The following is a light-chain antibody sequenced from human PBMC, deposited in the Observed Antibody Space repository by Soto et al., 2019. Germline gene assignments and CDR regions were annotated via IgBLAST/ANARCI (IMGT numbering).Light chain of an antibody. CDR3: QQDYNWPPLT. CDR2: GAS. CDR1: QTISNN. V-gene: IGKV3-15*01. J-gene: IGKJ4*01. Sequence: EIVMTQSPATLSLSPGARATLSCRASQTISNNLAWYHQRPGQPPRLLIYGASTRAPSVPARFSVSASGTEFTLTISSLESENVGVYYCQQDYNWPPLTFSVGTRVEIK.